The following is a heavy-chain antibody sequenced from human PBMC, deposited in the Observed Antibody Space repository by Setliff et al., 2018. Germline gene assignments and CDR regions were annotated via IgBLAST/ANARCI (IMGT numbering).Heavy chain of an antibody. CDR1: GYTFTSHY. J-gene: IGHJ3*02. Sequence: ASVKVSCKASGYTFTSHYMHWVRQAPGLGLEWMGGFDPEDDETIYAQKFQGRVTMTEDTSTDTAYMELSSLRSEDTAVYYCATDHQIQDIVMVVTGPGGAFDIWGQGTMVTVSS. CDR2: FDPEDDET. D-gene: IGHD2-15*01. CDR3: ATDHQIQDIVMVVTGPGGAFDI. V-gene: IGHV1-24*01.